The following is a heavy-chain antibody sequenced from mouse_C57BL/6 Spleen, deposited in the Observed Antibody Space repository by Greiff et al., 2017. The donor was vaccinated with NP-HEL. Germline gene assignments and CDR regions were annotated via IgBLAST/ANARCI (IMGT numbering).Heavy chain of an antibody. CDR3: ARGDGNGAMDY. CDR1: GYTFTSYS. D-gene: IGHD2-1*01. V-gene: IGHV1-64*01. CDR2: IHPNSGST. J-gene: IGHJ4*01. Sequence: QVQLQQPGPELVKPGASVKMSCKASGYTFTSYSMHWVKQSPGQGLEWIGMIHPNSGSTNYNEKFKSKATLTVDKSSSTAYMQLSSLTSEDSAVYYCARGDGNGAMDYWGQGTSVTVSS.